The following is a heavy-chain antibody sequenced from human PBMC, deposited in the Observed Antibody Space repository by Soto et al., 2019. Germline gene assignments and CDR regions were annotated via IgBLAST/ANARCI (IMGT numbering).Heavy chain of an antibody. CDR2: ISGDGRTT. J-gene: IGHJ4*02. D-gene: IGHD2-2*01. CDR3: ARGVPNCSSSSCYFDF. CDR1: GFTFSSHW. V-gene: IGHV3-74*01. Sequence: GGSLRLSCAASGFTFSSHWMNWVRQAPGKGLVWVSRISGDGRTTSHADSVKGRFTISRDNAKNTLYLQMNSLRVEDTAVYYCARGVPNCSSSSCYFDFRGQGILVTVSS.